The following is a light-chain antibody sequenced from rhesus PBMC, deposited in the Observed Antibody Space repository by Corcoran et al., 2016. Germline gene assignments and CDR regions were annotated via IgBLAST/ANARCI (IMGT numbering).Light chain of an antibody. CDR2: KAA. CDR3: QQYSSSPYS. Sequence: DIQMTQSPSSLSASVGDTVTITCRASQSISSWSAWYQQKPGKTPKLLTYKAASLQSGVPSRFSGRGSGTDFTLTISSLQSEDFATYYCQQYSSSPYSFGQGTKVEIK. V-gene: IGKV1-22*01. J-gene: IGKJ2*01. CDR1: QSISSW.